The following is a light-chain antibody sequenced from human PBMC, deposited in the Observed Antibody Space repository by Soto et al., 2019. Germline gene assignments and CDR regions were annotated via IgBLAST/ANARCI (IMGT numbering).Light chain of an antibody. CDR1: QSVSSSY. V-gene: IGKV3-20*01. J-gene: IGKJ2*01. CDR3: QQYDTSIWAYT. Sequence: EVGLTPSPVTLSLSPGERATLSCRASQSVSSSYLAWYQQKPGQAPRLLIYGASSRATGIPDRFSGSGSGTDFTLTISRLEPEDVAVYYCQQYDTSIWAYTFGQGTKLEIK. CDR2: GAS.